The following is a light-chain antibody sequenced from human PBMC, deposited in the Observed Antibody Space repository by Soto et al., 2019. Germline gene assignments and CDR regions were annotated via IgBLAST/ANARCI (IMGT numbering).Light chain of an antibody. J-gene: IGLJ1*01. CDR2: EDI. V-gene: IGLV2-23*01. CDR3: YTYAGGSTYL. Sequence: GLAQPRSVFWSPGQAIPISRTGNNSDVGSYSLLSWYQHHPGKAPKLIIYEDIKGPSGVSNRFSGSKSGNPASLRISGLQAEDEADYYCYTYAGGSTYLFGTGTKVTVL. CDR1: NSDVGSYSL.